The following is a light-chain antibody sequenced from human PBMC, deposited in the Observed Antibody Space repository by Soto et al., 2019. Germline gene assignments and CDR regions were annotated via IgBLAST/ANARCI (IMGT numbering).Light chain of an antibody. CDR3: SSYTSTSRYV. CDR1: SSDVGKYDR. Sequence: QSALTQPPSVSVSPGQSVTISCTGTSSDVGKYDRVSWYQQPPGTAPKLIIYEVTNRPSGVPARFSGSKSGNTASLTISGIKAEDEVDYYCSSYTSTSRYVFGAGTKLTVL. V-gene: IGLV2-18*02. CDR2: EVT. J-gene: IGLJ1*01.